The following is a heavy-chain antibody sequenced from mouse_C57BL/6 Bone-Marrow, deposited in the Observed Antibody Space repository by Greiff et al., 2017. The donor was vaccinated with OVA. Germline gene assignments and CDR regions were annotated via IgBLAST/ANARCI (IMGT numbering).Heavy chain of an antibody. V-gene: IGHV1-42*01. J-gene: IGHJ4*01. CDR3: PRDEDYAMDY. CDR1: GYSFTGYY. Sequence: EVQLQQSGPELVKPGASVKISCKASGYSFTGYYMNWVKQSPEKSLEWIGEINPSTGGTTYNQKFKAKATLTVDKSSSTAYMQLKSLTSEDSAVYYCPRDEDYAMDYWGQGTSVTVSS. CDR2: INPSTGGT.